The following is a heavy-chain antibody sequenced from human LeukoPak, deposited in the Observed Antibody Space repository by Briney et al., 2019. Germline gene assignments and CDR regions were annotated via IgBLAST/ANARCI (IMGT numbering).Heavy chain of an antibody. V-gene: IGHV1-8*01. CDR2: MNPNSGNT. J-gene: IGHJ6*03. CDR1: VYTFTSYD. Sequence: ASVKVSCKASVYTFTSYDINWVRQATGQGLEWMGWMNPNSGNTGYAQKFQGRVTMTRNTSISTAYMELSSLRSEDTAVYYCARAKTTVTTLYYYYYYYVDVWGKGTTVTVSS. CDR3: ARAKTTVTTLYYYYYYYVDV. D-gene: IGHD4-17*01.